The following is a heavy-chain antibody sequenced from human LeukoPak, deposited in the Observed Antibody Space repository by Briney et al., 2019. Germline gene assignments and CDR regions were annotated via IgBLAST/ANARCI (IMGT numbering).Heavy chain of an antibody. CDR2: IYHSGST. D-gene: IGHD2-8*01. CDR1: GYSISSGYY. V-gene: IGHV4-38-2*01. J-gene: IGHJ4*02. CDR3: ARSSINVLMVFLDY. Sequence: KPSETLSLTCAVSGYSISSGYYWGWIRQPPGKGLEWIGSIYHSGSTYYNPSLKSRVTISVDTSKNQFSLKLSSVTAADTAVYYCARSSINVLMVFLDYWGQGTLVTVSS.